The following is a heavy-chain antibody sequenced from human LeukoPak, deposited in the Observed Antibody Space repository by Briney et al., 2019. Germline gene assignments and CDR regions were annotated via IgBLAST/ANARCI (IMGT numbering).Heavy chain of an antibody. CDR1: GFTVSSNS. J-gene: IGHJ5*02. Sequence: GGSLRLSCTVSGFTVSSNSWSWVRQAPGKGLEWVSFIYSGGNTHYSDSVKGWFTISRDNSRNTLYLQMHSLRAEDTAVYYCAKDRAYISSWYGCSTPWGQGTLVTVSS. D-gene: IGHD6-13*01. V-gene: IGHV3-53*01. CDR2: IYSGGNT. CDR3: AKDRAYISSWYGCSTP.